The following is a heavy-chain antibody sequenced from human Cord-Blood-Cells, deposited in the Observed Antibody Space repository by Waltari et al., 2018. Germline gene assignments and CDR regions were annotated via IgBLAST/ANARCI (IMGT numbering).Heavy chain of an antibody. J-gene: IGHJ5*02. CDR3: AKDPDYDILTGYYWFDP. V-gene: IGHV3-23*04. CDR2: ISGSGGRT. D-gene: IGHD3-9*01. Sequence: EVQLVESGGGLVQPGGSLRLSCAASGFTFSSYAMSWVRQAPGKGLEWGSGISGSGGRTYYADAVKGRFTISRDNSKNTLYLQMNSLRAEDTAVYYCAKDPDYDILTGYYWFDPWGQGTLVTVSS. CDR1: GFTFSSYA.